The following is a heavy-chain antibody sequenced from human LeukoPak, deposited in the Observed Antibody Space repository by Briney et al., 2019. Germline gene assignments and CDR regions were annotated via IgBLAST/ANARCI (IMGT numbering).Heavy chain of an antibody. CDR2: INPNSGGT. Sequence: ASVKVSCKASGYTFTGYYMHWVRQAPGQGLEWMGWINPNSGGTNYAQKFQGRVTMTRDTSISTAYMELSRLRSDDTAVDYCAREDTPDGAFDIWGQGTMVTVSS. D-gene: IGHD2-15*01. V-gene: IGHV1-2*02. CDR1: GYTFTGYY. CDR3: AREDTPDGAFDI. J-gene: IGHJ3*02.